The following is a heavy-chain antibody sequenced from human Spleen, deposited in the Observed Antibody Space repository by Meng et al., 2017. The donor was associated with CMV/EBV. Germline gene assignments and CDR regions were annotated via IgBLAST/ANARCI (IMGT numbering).Heavy chain of an antibody. CDR3: ARDLIDYYGSGSRPYYFDY. D-gene: IGHD3-10*01. J-gene: IGHJ4*02. CDR2: ISSSSSYI. Sequence: EVQLVESGGGLVKPGGSLRLSCAASGFTFSSYSMNWVRQAPGKGLEWVSSISSSSSYIYYADSVKGRFTISRDNAKNSLYLQMNSLRAEDTAVYYCARDLIDYYGSGSRPYYFDYWGQGTLVTVAS. V-gene: IGHV3-21*01. CDR1: GFTFSSYS.